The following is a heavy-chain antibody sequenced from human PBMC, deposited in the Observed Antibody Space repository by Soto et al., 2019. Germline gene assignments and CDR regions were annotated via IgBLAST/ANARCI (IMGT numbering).Heavy chain of an antibody. J-gene: IGHJ3*02. CDR2: IYPGDSDT. CDR1: GYSFTSYC. CDR3: ARQRCSSTSCYRNAFDI. D-gene: IGHD2-2*01. Sequence: GESLKISCKGSGYSFTSYCIGWVRQMPGKGLEWMGIIYPGDSDTRYSPSFQGQVTISADKSISTAYLQWSSLKASDTAMYYCARQRCSSTSCYRNAFDIWGQGTMVTV. V-gene: IGHV5-51*01.